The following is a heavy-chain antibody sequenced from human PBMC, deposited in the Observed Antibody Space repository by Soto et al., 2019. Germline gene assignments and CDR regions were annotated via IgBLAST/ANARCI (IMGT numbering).Heavy chain of an antibody. CDR3: VRDKIRGPPDYCDD. Sequence: QVQLVESGGGVVQPGRSLRLSCEASGFTFSSSPMHWVRQAPGKGLEWVAVISYDGIIKVYADSVQGRFTISRDISKNTLYLQMNSLRTEDTAVYYCVRDKIRGPPDYCDDWGQRTLVTVSS. J-gene: IGHJ4*02. D-gene: IGHD5-12*01. CDR2: ISYDGIIK. CDR1: GFTFSSSP. V-gene: IGHV3-30-3*01.